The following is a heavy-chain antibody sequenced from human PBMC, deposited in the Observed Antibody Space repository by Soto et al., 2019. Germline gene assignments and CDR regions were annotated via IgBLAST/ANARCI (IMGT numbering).Heavy chain of an antibody. CDR2: IKQDGSQK. D-gene: IGHD6-6*01. Sequence: GGSLRLSCAASGFTFSSYWMSWVRQAPGKGLEWVANIKQDGSQKYYVDSVKGRFTISRDNAKNSVFLQMNSLRAEDTAVYYCARIGYSSSCFDYWGQGIPVTV. V-gene: IGHV3-7*01. CDR1: GFTFSSYW. J-gene: IGHJ4*02. CDR3: ARIGYSSSCFDY.